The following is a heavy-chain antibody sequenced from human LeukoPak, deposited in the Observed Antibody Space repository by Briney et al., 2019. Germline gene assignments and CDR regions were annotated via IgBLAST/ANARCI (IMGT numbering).Heavy chain of an antibody. CDR1: GGSISSSSYY. CDR3: VRRTSNGYYYWFDP. Sequence: PSETPSLTCTVSGGSISSSSYYWGWIRQPPGKGLEWIGNIYYSGSIYCNPSLESRVTIFVDTPKNQFSLNLSSVTAADTAVYYCVRRTSNGYYYWFDPWGQGTLVTVSS. J-gene: IGHJ5*02. D-gene: IGHD3-22*01. V-gene: IGHV4-39*01. CDR2: IYYSGSI.